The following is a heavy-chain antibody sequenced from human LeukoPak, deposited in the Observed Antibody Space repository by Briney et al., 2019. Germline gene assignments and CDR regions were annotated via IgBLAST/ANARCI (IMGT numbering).Heavy chain of an antibody. Sequence: ASVKASCKASGYTFTRYYMHWVRQAPGQGLEWMGIINPSGGRTNYAPKFQGRVTMTRDRATSTVYMELSSLRSEDTAVYCCVRDGEVIIKPAASLPHDVFDICGEGTLGIVSS. J-gene: IGHJ3*02. CDR2: INPSGGRT. CDR1: GYTFTRYY. D-gene: IGHD3-10*01. CDR3: VRDGEVIIKPAASLPHDVFDI. V-gene: IGHV1-46*01.